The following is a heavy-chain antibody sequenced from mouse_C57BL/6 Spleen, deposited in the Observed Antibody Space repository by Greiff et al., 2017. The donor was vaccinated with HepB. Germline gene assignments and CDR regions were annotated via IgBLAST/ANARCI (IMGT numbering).Heavy chain of an antibody. CDR1: GYTFTSYW. CDR2: INPSSGYT. D-gene: IGHD1-1*01. V-gene: IGHV1-7*01. Sequence: QVQLQQSGAELAKPGASVKLSCKASGYTFTSYWMHWVKQRPGQGLEWIGYINPSSGYTKYNQKFKDKATLTADKSSSTAYMQLSSLTYEDSAVYYCAIITTVKDYYFDYWGQGTTLTVSS. CDR3: AIITTVKDYYFDY. J-gene: IGHJ2*01.